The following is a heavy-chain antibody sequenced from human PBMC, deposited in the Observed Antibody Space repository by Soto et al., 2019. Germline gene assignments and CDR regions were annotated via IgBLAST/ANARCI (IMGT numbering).Heavy chain of an antibody. CDR1: GGSFSGYY. J-gene: IGHJ4*02. Sequence: SETLSLTCAVYGGSFSGYYWSWIRQPPGKGLEWIGEINHSGSTNYNPSLKSRVTISVDTSKNQFSLKLSSVTAADTAVYYCARELGGRWLQAGYFGYWGQGTLVTVSS. CDR2: INHSGST. V-gene: IGHV4-34*01. D-gene: IGHD1-26*01. CDR3: ARELGGRWLQAGYFGY.